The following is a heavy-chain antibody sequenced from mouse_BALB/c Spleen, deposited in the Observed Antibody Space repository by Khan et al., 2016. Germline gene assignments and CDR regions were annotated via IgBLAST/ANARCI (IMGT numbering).Heavy chain of an antibody. J-gene: IGHJ2*01. CDR1: GCTFTSYW. Sequence: QVQLKQSGAELAKPGASVKMSCKASGCTFTSYWMHWVKQRPGQGLEWIGYINPSTGYTEYNQKFKDKATLTADKSSSTAYMQLSSLTSEDSAVYYCAYYGNYDYWGQGTTLTVFS. CDR3: AYYGNYDY. CDR2: INPSTGYT. D-gene: IGHD2-1*01. V-gene: IGHV1-7*01.